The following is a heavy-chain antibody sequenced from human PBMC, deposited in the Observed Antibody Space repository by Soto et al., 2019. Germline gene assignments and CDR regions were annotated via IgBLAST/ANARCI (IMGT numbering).Heavy chain of an antibody. CDR2: INGDGGTI. CDR1: GFTFSTSW. Sequence: PGGSLRLSCAASGFTFSTSWIHWVRQAPGKGLVWVSRINGDGGTINYADSVKGRFTISRDNAKNTGYLQMNSLSADDTAVYYCTRGGNYYFDYWGQGTLVTVSS. V-gene: IGHV3-74*01. D-gene: IGHD1-7*01. CDR3: TRGGNYYFDY. J-gene: IGHJ4*02.